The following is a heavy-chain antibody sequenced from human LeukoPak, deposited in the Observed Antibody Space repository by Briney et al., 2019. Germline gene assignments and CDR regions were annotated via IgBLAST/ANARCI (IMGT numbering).Heavy chain of an antibody. Sequence: SETLSLTCTVSGGSISSYYWSWIRQPPGKGLEWIGYIYYSGSTNYNPSLKGRVTISVDTSKNQFSLKLSSVTAADTAVYYCARSANALWFGELLGLDFDYWGQGTLVTVSS. CDR2: IYYSGST. V-gene: IGHV4-59*01. CDR3: ARSANALWFGELLGLDFDY. J-gene: IGHJ4*02. CDR1: GGSISSYY. D-gene: IGHD3-10*01.